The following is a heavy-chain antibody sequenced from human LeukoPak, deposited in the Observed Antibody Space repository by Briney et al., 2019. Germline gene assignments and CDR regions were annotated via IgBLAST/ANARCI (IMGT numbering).Heavy chain of an antibody. V-gene: IGHV4-59*01. Sequence: PSETLSLTCTVSGGSISSYYWSWIRQPPGKGLEWIGYTYYSGSTNYNPSLKSRVTISVDTSKNQFSLKLSSVTAADTAVYYCARDGYSAYYYGMDVWGQGTTVTVSS. CDR1: GGSISSYY. CDR3: ARDGYSAYYYGMDV. D-gene: IGHD6-13*01. CDR2: TYYSGST. J-gene: IGHJ6*02.